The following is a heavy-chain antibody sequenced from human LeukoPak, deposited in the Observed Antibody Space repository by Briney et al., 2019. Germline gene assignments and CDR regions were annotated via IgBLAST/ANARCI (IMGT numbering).Heavy chain of an antibody. J-gene: IGHJ4*02. D-gene: IGHD2-8*02. V-gene: IGHV3-30*18. CDR3: AKGGGVIGRSYYFDY. Sequence: GGSLRLSCAASGFTFSNAWMSWVRQAPGKGLEWVAAISSDGNNKFYADSVKGRFTISRDNPKNTMNLQMNSLRAEDTAVYYCAKGGGVIGRSYYFDYWGQGTLVTVSS. CDR1: GFTFSNAW. CDR2: ISSDGNNK.